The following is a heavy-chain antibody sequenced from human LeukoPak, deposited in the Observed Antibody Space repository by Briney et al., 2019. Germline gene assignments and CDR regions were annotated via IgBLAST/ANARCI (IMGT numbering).Heavy chain of an antibody. J-gene: IGHJ5*02. D-gene: IGHD2-15*01. CDR3: ARGLKDIVVVVAATPTNWFDP. Sequence: PSETLSLTRAVYGGSFSGYYWSWIRQPPGKGLEWIGEINHSGSTNYNPSLKSRVTISVDTSKNQFSLKLSSVTAADTAVYYCARGLKDIVVVVAATPTNWFDPWGQGTLVTVSS. CDR2: INHSGST. CDR1: GGSFSGYY. V-gene: IGHV4-34*01.